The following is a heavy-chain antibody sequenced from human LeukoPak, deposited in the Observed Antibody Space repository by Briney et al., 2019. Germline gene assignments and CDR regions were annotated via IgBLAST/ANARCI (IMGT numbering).Heavy chain of an antibody. Sequence: GESLKISCKGCGYRFTSYWIGWVRQMSGKGLESMGIIYPSDSDTRYSPSFQGQVSISADKSISTAYLQWSSLKASDTAMYYCARHIETTEGEHDAFDIWGQGTMVTVSS. CDR1: GYRFTSYW. J-gene: IGHJ3*02. CDR3: ARHIETTEGEHDAFDI. V-gene: IGHV5-51*01. CDR2: IYPSDSDT. D-gene: IGHD3-16*01.